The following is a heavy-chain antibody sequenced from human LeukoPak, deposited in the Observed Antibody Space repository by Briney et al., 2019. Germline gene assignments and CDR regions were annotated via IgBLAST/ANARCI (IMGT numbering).Heavy chain of an antibody. CDR2: IRSKAYGGTR. J-gene: IGHJ4*02. D-gene: IGHD2-2*01. CDR1: GFTFGDYA. V-gene: IGHV3-49*03. CDR3: TRGTGDIVVVPADY. Sequence: GGSLRLSCTASGFTFGDYAMSWFRQAPGKGLEWVGFIRSKAYGGTREYAASVKGRFTISRDDSKSIAYLQMNSLKTEDTAVYYCTRGTGDIVVVPADYWGQGTLVTVSS.